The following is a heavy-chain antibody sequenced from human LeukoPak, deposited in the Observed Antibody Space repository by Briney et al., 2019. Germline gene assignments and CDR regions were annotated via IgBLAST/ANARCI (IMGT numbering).Heavy chain of an antibody. CDR1: GFIFSSYW. J-gene: IGHJ4*02. CDR2: IKQDGSEK. CDR3: GNFDY. V-gene: IGHV3-7*01. Sequence: GGSLRLSCAASGFIFSSYWMSWVRQAPGKGLEWVANIKQDGSEKYYVDSVKGRFTISRDNVNNSLYLQMNNLRAEDTAVYYCGNFDYWGQGTLVTVSS.